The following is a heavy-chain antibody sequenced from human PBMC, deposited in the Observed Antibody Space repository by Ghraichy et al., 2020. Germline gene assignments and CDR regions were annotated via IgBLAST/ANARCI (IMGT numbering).Heavy chain of an antibody. CDR1: GFTFSSYG. V-gene: IGHV3-33*01. D-gene: IGHD3-9*01. CDR3: ARESYVGGRVYFDWLPRHNWFDP. Sequence: GGSLRLSCAASGFTFSSYGMHWVRQAPGKGLEWVAVIWYDGSNKYYADSVKGRFTISRDNSKNTLYLQMNSLRAEDTAVYYCARESYVGGRVYFDWLPRHNWFDPWGQGTLVTVSS. J-gene: IGHJ5*02. CDR2: IWYDGSNK.